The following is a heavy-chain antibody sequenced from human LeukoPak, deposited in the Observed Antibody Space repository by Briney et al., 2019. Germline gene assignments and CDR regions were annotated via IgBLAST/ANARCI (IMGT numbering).Heavy chain of an antibody. V-gene: IGHV3-30*18. CDR1: GFTFSSYG. D-gene: IGHD1-14*01. Sequence: GSLRLSCAASGFTFSSYGMHWVRQAPGKGLEWVAVISYDGSNKYYADSVKGRFTISRDNSKNTLYLQMNSLRAEDTAVYYCAKATGYLLWGQGTLVTVSS. CDR2: ISYDGSNK. J-gene: IGHJ4*02. CDR3: AKATGYLL.